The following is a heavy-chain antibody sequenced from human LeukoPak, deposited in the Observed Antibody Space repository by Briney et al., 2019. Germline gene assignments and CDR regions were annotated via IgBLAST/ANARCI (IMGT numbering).Heavy chain of an antibody. CDR3: AADFFYYDTSGYYSPHYYYYMDV. Sequence: SVKVSCKASGYTFTSYYMHWVRQVRGQGLEWIGGIVVGSGNTNNAQKFQERVTFTRDMSTSTAYMELSSLRSEDTAVYYCAADFFYYDTSGYYSPHYYYYMDVWGKGTTVTISS. D-gene: IGHD3-22*01. CDR2: IVVGSGNT. J-gene: IGHJ6*03. V-gene: IGHV1-58*02. CDR1: GYTFTSYY.